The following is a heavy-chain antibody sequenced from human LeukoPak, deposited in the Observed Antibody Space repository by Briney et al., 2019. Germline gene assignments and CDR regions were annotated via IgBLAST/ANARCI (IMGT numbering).Heavy chain of an antibody. J-gene: IGHJ4*02. CDR2: IHHSGNT. CDR3: VRNGYYSVDY. D-gene: IGHD3-22*01. CDR1: GGSISNYW. V-gene: IGHV4-4*02. Sequence: SETLSLTCAVSGGSISNYWWSWVRQSPGKGLEWIGEIHHSGNTNYYPSLKSRVTVSVGPSRGQFSLNLNSVTAADTAVYYCVRNGYYSVDYWGQGTLVTVSS.